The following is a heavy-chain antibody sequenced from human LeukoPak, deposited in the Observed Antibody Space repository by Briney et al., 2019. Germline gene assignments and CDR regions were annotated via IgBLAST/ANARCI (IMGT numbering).Heavy chain of an antibody. CDR1: GGTFSSYA. J-gene: IGHJ5*02. V-gene: IGHV1-69*06. CDR3: AMRDLGATTLAGLVHNWFDP. D-gene: IGHD1-26*01. CDR2: IIPIFGTA. Sequence: SVKVSCKASGGTFSSYAISWVRQAPGQGLEWMGGIIPIFGTANYAQKFQGRVTITADKSTSTAYMELSSLRSEDTAVYYCAMRDLGATTLAGLVHNWFDPWGQGTLVTVSS.